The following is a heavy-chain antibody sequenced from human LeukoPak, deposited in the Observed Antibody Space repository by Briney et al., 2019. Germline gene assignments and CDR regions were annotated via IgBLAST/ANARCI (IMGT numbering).Heavy chain of an antibody. V-gene: IGHV1-18*01. Sequence: GASVKVSCKASGYTFTTYGINWVRQAPGQGLEWMGWISAYNGNTNYAQKLQGRVTMTTDTSTSTAYMELRSLTSDDTAVYYCARGVKEWLAKYYFDYWGQGTLVTVSS. CDR3: ARGVKEWLAKYYFDY. CDR1: GYTFTTYG. D-gene: IGHD6-19*01. CDR2: ISAYNGNT. J-gene: IGHJ4*02.